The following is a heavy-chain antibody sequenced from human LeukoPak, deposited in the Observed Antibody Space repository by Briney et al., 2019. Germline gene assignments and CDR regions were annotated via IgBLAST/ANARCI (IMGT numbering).Heavy chain of an antibody. V-gene: IGHV4-34*01. CDR2: INHSGST. CDR3: ARSDYYYGMDV. Sequence: SETLSLTCAVYGGSFSGYYWSWIRQPPGKGLEWIGEINHSGSTNYNPSLKSRVTISVDTSKNQFSLKLSSVTAADTAVYYGARSDYYYGMDVWGQGTTVTVSS. J-gene: IGHJ6*02. CDR1: GGSFSGYY.